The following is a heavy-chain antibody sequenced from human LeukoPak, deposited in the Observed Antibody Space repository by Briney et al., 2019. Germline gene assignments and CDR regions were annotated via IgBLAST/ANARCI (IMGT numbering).Heavy chain of an antibody. D-gene: IGHD3-16*01. CDR3: AREVPPWITFGGSDY. CDR2: IYTSGST. Sequence: SETLSLTCTVSGGSISSGSYYWSWIRQPAGKGLEWIGRIYTSGSTNYNPSLKSQVTISVDTSKNQFSLKLSSVTAADTAVYYCAREVPPWITFGGSDYWGQGTLVTVSS. J-gene: IGHJ4*02. V-gene: IGHV4-61*02. CDR1: GGSISSGSYY.